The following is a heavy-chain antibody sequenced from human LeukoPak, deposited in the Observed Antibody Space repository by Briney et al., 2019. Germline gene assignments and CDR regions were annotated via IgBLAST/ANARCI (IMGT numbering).Heavy chain of an antibody. J-gene: IGHJ5*02. CDR3: ARGPPLFDP. Sequence: GGSLRLSCAASGFTFSSYDMNWVRQAPGKGLEWVSYISTAGSTMYYADSVKGRFTISRDNAKNSLYLQVNSLRAEDTAVYYCARGPPLFDPWGQGTLVTVSS. V-gene: IGHV3-48*01. CDR1: GFTFSSYD. CDR2: ISTAGSTM.